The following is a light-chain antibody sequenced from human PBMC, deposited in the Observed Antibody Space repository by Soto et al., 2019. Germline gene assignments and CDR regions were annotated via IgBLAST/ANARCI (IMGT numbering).Light chain of an antibody. Sequence: IQLTQSPSSLSASVRYRFTITVRASQSISSYLNLYQQKPGKAPKLLIYAASSLQSGVPSRFSGSGSGTDFTLTVSSLQPEDFATYFCQKSYSTPRTFGKGNKGDIK. CDR3: QKSYSTPRT. CDR2: AAS. J-gene: IGKJ1*01. CDR1: QSISSY. V-gene: IGKV1-39*01.